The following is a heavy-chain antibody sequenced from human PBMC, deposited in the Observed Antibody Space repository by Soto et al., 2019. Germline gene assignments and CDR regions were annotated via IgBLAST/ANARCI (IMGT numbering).Heavy chain of an antibody. Sequence: VKLVESGGGVVQPGGSLRLSCAASGFTFNIYGMHWVRQAPEKGLEWVALISNDGSNQYYPDSVKGRFTISRDNSKNTLFLQMNRLRADDTAVYYCAKDQASGQGSFDSWGQGTLVTVSS. CDR1: GFTFNIYG. CDR2: ISNDGSNQ. J-gene: IGHJ4*02. CDR3: AKDQASGQGSFDS. V-gene: IGHV3-30*18.